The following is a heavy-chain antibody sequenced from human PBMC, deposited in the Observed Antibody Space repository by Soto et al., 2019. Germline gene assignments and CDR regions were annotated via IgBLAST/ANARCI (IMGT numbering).Heavy chain of an antibody. V-gene: IGHV1-69*13. CDR3: ARVEGPDRDDAFDI. J-gene: IGHJ3*02. Sequence: SVKVSCKASGGTFSSYAISWVRQAPGQGLEWMGGIIPIFGTANYAQKFQGRVTITADESTSTAYMELSSLRSEDTAVYYCARVEGPDRDDAFDIWGQGTMVTVSS. CDR1: GGTFSSYA. CDR2: IIPIFGTA.